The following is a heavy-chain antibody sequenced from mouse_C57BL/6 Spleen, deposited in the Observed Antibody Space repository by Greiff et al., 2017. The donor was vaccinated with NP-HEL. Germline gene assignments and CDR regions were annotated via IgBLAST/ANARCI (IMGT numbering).Heavy chain of an antibody. Sequence: QVQLQQPGAELVKPGASVKMSCKASGYTFTSYWITWVKQRPGQGLEWIGDIYPGSGSTNYNEKFKSKATLTVDTSSSTAYMQLSSLTSEDSAVYYCARNYYDYESPWFAYWGQGTLVTVSA. CDR3: ARNYYDYESPWFAY. CDR2: IYPGSGST. CDR1: GYTFTSYW. D-gene: IGHD2-4*01. V-gene: IGHV1-55*01. J-gene: IGHJ3*01.